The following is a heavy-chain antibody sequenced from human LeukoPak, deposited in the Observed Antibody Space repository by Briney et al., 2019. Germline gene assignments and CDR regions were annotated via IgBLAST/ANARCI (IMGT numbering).Heavy chain of an antibody. J-gene: IGHJ4*02. Sequence: PGRSLRLSCAASGFTFSSYGMHWVRQAPGKGLEWVAVISHDGSNKYYADSVKGRFTISRDNSKNTLYLQMNSLRAEDTAVYYCAKAGGGTTAAGINYWGQGTLVTVSS. D-gene: IGHD6-13*01. CDR2: ISHDGSNK. CDR3: AKAGGGTTAAGINY. V-gene: IGHV3-30*18. CDR1: GFTFSSYG.